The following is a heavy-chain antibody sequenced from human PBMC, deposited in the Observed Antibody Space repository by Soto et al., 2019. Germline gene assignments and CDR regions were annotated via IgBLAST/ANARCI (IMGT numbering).Heavy chain of an antibody. Sequence: SETLSLTCGISGDSISSPNWWTWVRQPPGEGLEWIGETYHSGSTNYNPSLKSRVTISLDNSKNQFSLRLRSLTAADTAIYYCARHEDYSPFDYWGLGILVTVSS. D-gene: IGHD2-15*01. J-gene: IGHJ4*02. V-gene: IGHV4-4*02. CDR2: TYHSGST. CDR1: GDSISSPNW. CDR3: ARHEDYSPFDY.